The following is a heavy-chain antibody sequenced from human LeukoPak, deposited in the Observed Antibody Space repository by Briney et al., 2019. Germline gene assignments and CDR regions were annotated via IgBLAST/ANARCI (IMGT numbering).Heavy chain of an antibody. CDR2: ISVYNGNR. D-gene: IGHD6-6*01. J-gene: IGHJ4*02. CDR3: ARDERFEYSHLYYFDY. CDR1: GYTFNSYG. V-gene: IGHV1-18*01. Sequence: ASVKVSCKASGYTFNSYGITWVRQAPGQGLEWMAWISVYNGNRRYAQNFQGRVTLTTDKTTTTAYMELTSLSSDDPATYYFARDERFEYSHLYYFDYWGQGTLVTVSS.